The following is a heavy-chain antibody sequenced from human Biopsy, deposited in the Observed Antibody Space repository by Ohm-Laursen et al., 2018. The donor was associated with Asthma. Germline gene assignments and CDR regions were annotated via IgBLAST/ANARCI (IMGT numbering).Heavy chain of an antibody. CDR1: GFNFDDFA. V-gene: IGHV3-9*01. J-gene: IGHJ6*02. CDR2: TTWNSGSR. D-gene: IGHD5/OR15-5a*01. CDR3: AKPLNTYNFYAYDV. Sequence: SLRLSCSASGFNFDDFAMHWVRQAPGKGLEWVAATTWNSGSRVYAVSVKGRFTISRDNAQNSLYLHMNGLKPEDTAVYYCAKPLNTYNFYAYDVWGQGTTVGVSS.